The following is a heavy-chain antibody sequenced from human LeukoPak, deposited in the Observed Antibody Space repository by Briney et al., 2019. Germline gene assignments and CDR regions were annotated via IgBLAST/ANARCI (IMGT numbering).Heavy chain of an antibody. Sequence: SQTLSLTCTVSGGSISSGSYYWSWIRQPAGKGLEWIGRIYTSGSTNYNPSLKSRVTISVDTSKNQFSLKLSSVTAADTAVYYCARGYSSSWFDYWGQGTLVTVSS. CDR2: IYTSGST. CDR3: ARGYSSSWFDY. V-gene: IGHV4-61*02. J-gene: IGHJ4*02. CDR1: GGSISSGSYY. D-gene: IGHD6-13*01.